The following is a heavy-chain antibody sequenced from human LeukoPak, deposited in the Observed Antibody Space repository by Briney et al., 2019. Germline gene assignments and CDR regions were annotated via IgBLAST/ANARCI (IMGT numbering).Heavy chain of an antibody. Sequence: GGSLRLSCAASGFTFSSYAMSWVRQAPGKGLEWVSAISGSGGSTYYADSVKGRFTISRDNSKNTLYLQMNSLRAEDTAVYYCAKALYYYDSSGYYYGYFDYWGQGTLVTVSS. V-gene: IGHV3-23*01. J-gene: IGHJ4*02. CDR3: AKALYYYDSSGYYYGYFDY. D-gene: IGHD3-22*01. CDR1: GFTFSSYA. CDR2: ISGSGGST.